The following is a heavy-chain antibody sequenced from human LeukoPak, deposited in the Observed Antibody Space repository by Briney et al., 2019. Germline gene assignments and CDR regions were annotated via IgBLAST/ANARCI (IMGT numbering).Heavy chain of an antibody. V-gene: IGHV4-39*01. D-gene: IGHD4-17*01. CDR1: GGLISSSGNFY. Sequence: SETLSLTCSVSGGLISSSGNFYWGWIRQVPGKGLEWIGSVYYTGYSYDNPSLKSRVTVSVDTSKNQFSLKLSSVTAADTAVYYCARNPIVRYGDYVDYWGQGTLVTVSS. CDR3: ARNPIVRYGDYVDY. J-gene: IGHJ4*02. CDR2: VYYTGYS.